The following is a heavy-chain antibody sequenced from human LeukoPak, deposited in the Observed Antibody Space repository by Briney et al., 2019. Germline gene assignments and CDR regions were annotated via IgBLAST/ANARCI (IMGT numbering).Heavy chain of an antibody. D-gene: IGHD3-22*01. CDR1: GFTFSSYA. CDR3: AKGMSSGYYSNFDY. J-gene: IGHJ4*02. Sequence: GGSLRLSCAASGFTFSSYALSWVRQAPGQXLESVSGISGSGGSTYYADSVQGRFTISRDNSKSTLYLQMNSLRAEDTAVYYCAKGMSSGYYSNFDYWGQGTLVTVSS. CDR2: ISGSGGST. V-gene: IGHV3-23*01.